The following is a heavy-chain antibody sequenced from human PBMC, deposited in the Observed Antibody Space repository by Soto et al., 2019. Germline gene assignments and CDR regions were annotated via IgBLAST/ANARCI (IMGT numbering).Heavy chain of an antibody. Sequence: SETLSLTCTVSGGSASSGSYYWSWIRQPPGKGLEWIGYVYYSGSTNYNPSLKSRVTISVDTSKNQFSLKLSSVTAADTAVYYCARAVAGYWFDPWGQGTLVTVSS. CDR3: ARAVAGYWFDP. V-gene: IGHV4-61*01. D-gene: IGHD6-19*01. J-gene: IGHJ5*02. CDR2: VYYSGST. CDR1: GGSASSGSYY.